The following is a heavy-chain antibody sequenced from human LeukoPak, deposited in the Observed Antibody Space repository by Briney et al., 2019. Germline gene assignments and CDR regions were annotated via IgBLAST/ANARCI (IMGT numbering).Heavy chain of an antibody. CDR3: ARYAEYAVSTPCY. Sequence: GGSLRLFCAASGFTFSSYGMHWVRQAPGKGLEWVAVLSYDGNYKYYADSVKGRFAISRDNSENTLYLQMNSLRAEDTAVYYCARYAEYAVSTPCYWGQGTLVTVSA. CDR2: LSYDGNYK. J-gene: IGHJ4*02. V-gene: IGHV3-30*03. CDR1: GFTFSSYG. D-gene: IGHD2-8*01.